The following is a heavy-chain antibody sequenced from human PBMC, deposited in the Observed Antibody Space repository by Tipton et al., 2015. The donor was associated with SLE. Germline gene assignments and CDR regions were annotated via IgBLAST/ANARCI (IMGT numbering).Heavy chain of an antibody. Sequence: TLSLTCTVSSGSISSTPYYWAWIRQPPGKDLEWIGAIYYDGTTYYKSSLKSRVTISVDTSKNQFSLQLTSVTAADTAIYYCARHIGWTTATTLRGVDVWGQGTLVSVSS. CDR1: SGSISSTPYY. V-gene: IGHV4-39*01. D-gene: IGHD1/OR15-1a*01. CDR3: ARHIGWTTATTLRGVDV. CDR2: IYYDGTT. J-gene: IGHJ5*02.